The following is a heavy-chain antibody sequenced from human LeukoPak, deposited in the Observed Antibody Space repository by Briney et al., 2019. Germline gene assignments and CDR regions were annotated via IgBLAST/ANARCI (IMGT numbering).Heavy chain of an antibody. D-gene: IGHD2-2*01. V-gene: IGHV4-4*07. CDR3: ARQDIVVVPAAKDYYYYMDV. CDR1: GGSISSYY. Sequence: PSETLSLTCTVSGGSISSYYWSWIRQPAGKGLEWIGRIYTSGSTNYNPPLKSRVTMSVDTSKNQFSLKLSSVTAADTAVYYCARQDIVVVPAAKDYYYYMDVWGKGTTVTVSS. J-gene: IGHJ6*03. CDR2: IYTSGST.